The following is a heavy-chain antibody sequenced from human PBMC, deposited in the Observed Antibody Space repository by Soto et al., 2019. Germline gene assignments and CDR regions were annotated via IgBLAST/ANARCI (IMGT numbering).Heavy chain of an antibody. J-gene: IGHJ4*02. Sequence: GGSLRLSCAASEFTFSNYVMSWVRQAPGKGLEWVSSISSSGGTPYYGDSVKGRFIISRDNSRDTLYLQMHSLRAEDTAVYFCAKGLYDNAGYYYSNWGQGTLVTVSS. D-gene: IGHD3-22*01. CDR3: AKGLYDNAGYYYSN. V-gene: IGHV3-23*01. CDR1: EFTFSNYV. CDR2: ISSSGGTP.